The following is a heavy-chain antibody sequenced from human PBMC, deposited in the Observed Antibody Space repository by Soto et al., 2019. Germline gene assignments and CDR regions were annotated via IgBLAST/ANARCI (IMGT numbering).Heavy chain of an antibody. V-gene: IGHV4-31*03. Sequence: SETLSLTCTVSGGSISSGGYYWSWIRQHPGKGLEWIGYIYYSGSTYYNPSLKSRVTISVDTSKNQFSLKLSSVTAADTAVYYCARGLRIPTGGSRFGVGLNWFDPWGQGTLVTVSS. CDR1: GGSISSGGYY. J-gene: IGHJ5*02. CDR2: IYYSGST. D-gene: IGHD2-15*01. CDR3: ARGLRIPTGGSRFGVGLNWFDP.